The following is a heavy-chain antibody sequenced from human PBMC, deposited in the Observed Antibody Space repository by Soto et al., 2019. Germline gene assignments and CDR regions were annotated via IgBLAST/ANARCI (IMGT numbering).Heavy chain of an antibody. V-gene: IGHV3-23*01. J-gene: IGHJ6*02. D-gene: IGHD4-4*01. CDR3: AKDFPPSSNSPYYSYYGIDV. CDR2: ISDSGAIT. Sequence: EVQLLESGGGLVQPGGSLRLSCAASGFTFSSYAMSWVRQAPGKGLEWVSAISDSGAITYYADSVRGRFTISRDNSKNTLYLQMNSLRAEDTALYYCAKDFPPSSNSPYYSYYGIDVWGQGTTVTVSS. CDR1: GFTFSSYA.